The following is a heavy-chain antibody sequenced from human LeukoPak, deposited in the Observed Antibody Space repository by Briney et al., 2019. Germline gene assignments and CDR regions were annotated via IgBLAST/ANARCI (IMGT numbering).Heavy chain of an antibody. CDR3: ARGNRDYYYGMDV. D-gene: IGHD1-14*01. Sequence: PSETLSLTCTVSGGSISSGDSYWSWIRQPPGKGLEWIGYIYYSGSTYYNPSLKSRVTISVDTSKNQFSLKLSSVTAADTAVYYCARGNRDYYYGMDVWGQGTTVTVSS. V-gene: IGHV4-30-4*01. J-gene: IGHJ6*02. CDR1: GGSISSGDSY. CDR2: IYYSGST.